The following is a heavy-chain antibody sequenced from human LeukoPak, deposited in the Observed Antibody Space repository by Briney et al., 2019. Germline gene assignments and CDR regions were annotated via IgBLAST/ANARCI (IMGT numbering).Heavy chain of an antibody. CDR1: GFTFSDSY. V-gene: IGHV3-20*04. D-gene: IGHD4-17*01. CDR2: ITWNGVGT. Sequence: GGSLRLSCAASGFTFSDSYMTWIRQAPGKGLEWVSYITWNGVGTAYADSMKGRFTVSRDNVKNSLFLQMDSLRAEDTALYYCARSMTTVTTRFFDLWGRGTLVTVSS. CDR3: ARSMTTVTTRFFDL. J-gene: IGHJ2*01.